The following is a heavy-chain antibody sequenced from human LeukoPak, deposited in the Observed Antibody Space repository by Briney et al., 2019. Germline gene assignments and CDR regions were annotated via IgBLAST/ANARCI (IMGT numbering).Heavy chain of an antibody. D-gene: IGHD5-18*01. J-gene: IGHJ4*02. CDR2: IYYSGST. CDR3: ARLGFGYSYDIIDY. Sequence: SETPSLTCTVSGGSISSSSYYWGWIRQPPGKGLEWIGSIYYSGSTYYNPSLKSRVTISVDTSKNQFSLKLSSVTAADTAVYYCARLGFGYSYDIIDYWGQGTLVTVSS. V-gene: IGHV4-39*07. CDR1: GGSISSSSYY.